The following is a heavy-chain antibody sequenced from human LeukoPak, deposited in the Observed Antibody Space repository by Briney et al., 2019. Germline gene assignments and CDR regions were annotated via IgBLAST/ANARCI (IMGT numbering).Heavy chain of an antibody. CDR2: INPSGGST. Sequence: ASVKVSCKASGYTFTSYYLHWVRQAPGQGLEWMGIINPSGGSTSYAQKFQGRVTMTRDTSTSAVYMELSSLRSEDTAVYYCARGLMDYNYGMDVWGQGTTVTVSS. J-gene: IGHJ6*02. CDR1: GYTFTSYY. V-gene: IGHV1-46*01. CDR3: ARGLMDYNYGMDV. D-gene: IGHD3-10*01.